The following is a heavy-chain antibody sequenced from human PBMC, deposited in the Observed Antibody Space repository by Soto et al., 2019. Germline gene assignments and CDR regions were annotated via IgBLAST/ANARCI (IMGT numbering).Heavy chain of an antibody. CDR3: AREDDFWSGSFKFTYYYYGMDV. D-gene: IGHD3-3*01. CDR2: ISSSSSTI. CDR1: GFTFSSYS. J-gene: IGHJ6*02. V-gene: IGHV3-48*02. Sequence: QPGWSLILSCAASGFTFSSYSMNWVRQAPGKWLEWVSYISSSSSTIYYADSVKGLFTISRDNAKKSLYLQMNSLRDEDTAVYYCAREDDFWSGSFKFTYYYYGMDVWGQGTTVTVSS.